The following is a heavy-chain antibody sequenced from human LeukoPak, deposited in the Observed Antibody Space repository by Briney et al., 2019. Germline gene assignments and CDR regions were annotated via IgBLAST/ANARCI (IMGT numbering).Heavy chain of an antibody. V-gene: IGHV1-46*01. CDR3: ARGGGGDRLDY. CDR1: GYTLTIYY. Sequence: ASVKVSCKASGYTLTIYYMHWVRQAPGQGLEWMGIINPSGGSTNYAQKFRGRVTLTRDTSTSTVYMELSSLTSEDTAVYYCARGGGGDRLDYWGQGTLVTVSS. J-gene: IGHJ4*02. CDR2: INPSGGST. D-gene: IGHD3-3*01.